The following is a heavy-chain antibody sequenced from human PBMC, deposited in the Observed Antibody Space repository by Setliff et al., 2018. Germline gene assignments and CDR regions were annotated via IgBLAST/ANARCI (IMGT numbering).Heavy chain of an antibody. CDR2: IYNPGSS. CDR1: GASITNSY. J-gene: IGHJ4*02. Sequence: PSETLSLTCSVSGASITNSYWSWVRQSPEKGLEWIAYIYNPGSSNYNPSLKGRVNISVDTSRNQVSLKLKSVTAADTAVYYCARGGDWFFHFDCWGQGTLVTVSS. V-gene: IGHV4-59*13. CDR3: ARGGDWFFHFDC. D-gene: IGHD3-9*01.